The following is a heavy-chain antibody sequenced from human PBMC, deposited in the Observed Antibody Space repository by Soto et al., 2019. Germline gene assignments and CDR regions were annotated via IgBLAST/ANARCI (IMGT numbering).Heavy chain of an antibody. CDR2: IYTSGST. Sequence: PSETLSLTCTFYGGYIRIYYWVWIRQPAGKGLDWIGLIYTSGSTNYNPSLKSRVTMSVDTSKNQFSLKLSSVTAADTAVYYCARACSSNTCYDVFDYWGQGTMVTVSS. V-gene: IGHV4-4*07. CDR3: ARACSSNTCYDVFDY. J-gene: IGHJ4*02. D-gene: IGHD2-2*01. CDR1: GGYIRIYY.